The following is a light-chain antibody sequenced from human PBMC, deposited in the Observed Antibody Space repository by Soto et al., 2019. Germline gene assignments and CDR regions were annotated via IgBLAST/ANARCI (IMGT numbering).Light chain of an antibody. CDR2: DAS. CDR3: QQYSSLWT. Sequence: DIQLTQFPSTLSASVGDRVSITCRASHRITSWVAWYQQKPGKAPKLLIYDASTLESGVPSRFSGSGSGTEFTLTINNLQPDDLATYYCQQYSSLWTFGPGTRVDIK. J-gene: IGKJ1*01. V-gene: IGKV1-5*01. CDR1: HRITSW.